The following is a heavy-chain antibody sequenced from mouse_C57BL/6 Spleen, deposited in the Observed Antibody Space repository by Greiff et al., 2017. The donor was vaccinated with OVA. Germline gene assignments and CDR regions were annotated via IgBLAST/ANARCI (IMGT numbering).Heavy chain of an antibody. CDR2: IYPGSGST. Sequence: QVQLQQSGAELVKPGASVKMSCKASGYTFTSYWITWVKQRPGQGLEWIGDIYPGSGSTNYNEKFKSKATLTVDTSSSTAYMQLSSLTSEDSAVYYCARGGLYYGNQAWFAYWGQGTLVTVSA. V-gene: IGHV1-55*01. CDR3: ARGGLYYGNQAWFAY. J-gene: IGHJ3*01. CDR1: GYTFTSYW. D-gene: IGHD2-1*01.